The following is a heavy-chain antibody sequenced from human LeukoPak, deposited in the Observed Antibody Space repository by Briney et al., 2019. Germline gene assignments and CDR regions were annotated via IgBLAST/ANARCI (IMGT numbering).Heavy chain of an antibody. CDR1: GGSFSGYY. J-gene: IGHJ4*02. D-gene: IGHD2-21*02. Sequence: SGTLSLTCAVYGGSFSGYYWSWIRQPPGKGLEWIGEINHSGSTNYNPSLKSRVTISVDTSKNQFSLKLSSVTAADTAVYYCARVGDPFDYWGQGTLVTVSS. V-gene: IGHV4-34*01. CDR2: INHSGST. CDR3: ARVGDPFDY.